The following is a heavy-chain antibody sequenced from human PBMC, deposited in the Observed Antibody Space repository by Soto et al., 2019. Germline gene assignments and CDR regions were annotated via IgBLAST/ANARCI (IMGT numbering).Heavy chain of an antibody. V-gene: IGHV3-66*01. J-gene: IGHJ3*01. CDR2: IYSTYGRSRT. CDR3: ARADRSAFEV. Sequence: EEQLVESGGGLVQLGGSLRLSCAASGFSVSEKHMSWVRQAPGEGLEWVSTIYSTYGRSRTGYAESVEGRFTISREKTTNTLTIQPNTLRAEDTAVYYGARADRSAFEVWGQGAMVIVSS. CDR1: GFSVSEKH.